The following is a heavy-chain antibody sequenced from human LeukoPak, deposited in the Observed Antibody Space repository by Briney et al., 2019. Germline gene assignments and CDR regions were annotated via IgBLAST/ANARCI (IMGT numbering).Heavy chain of an antibody. Sequence: GESLRLSCAASGNYWMHWVRQVPGKGLVWVSHINSDGSWTSYADSVKGRFTISKDNAKNTVYLQMNSLRAEDTAVYYCVSFYETYWGRGTLVTVSS. CDR3: VSFYETY. J-gene: IGHJ4*02. CDR1: GNYW. CDR2: INSDGSWT. D-gene: IGHD2/OR15-2a*01. V-gene: IGHV3-74*01.